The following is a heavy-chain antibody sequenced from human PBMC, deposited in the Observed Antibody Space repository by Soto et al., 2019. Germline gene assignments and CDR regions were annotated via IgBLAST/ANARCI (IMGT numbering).Heavy chain of an antibody. Sequence: AGGSLRLSFAASGFPFSSYSMNWVRQAPGKGLEWVSYISSSSSTIYYADSVKGRFTIPRDNAKNSLYLQMNSLRDEDTAVYYCARESVVAFDAFDIWGQGTMVTVSS. CDR3: ARESVVAFDAFDI. D-gene: IGHD2-15*01. CDR2: ISSSSSTI. J-gene: IGHJ3*02. V-gene: IGHV3-48*02. CDR1: GFPFSSYS.